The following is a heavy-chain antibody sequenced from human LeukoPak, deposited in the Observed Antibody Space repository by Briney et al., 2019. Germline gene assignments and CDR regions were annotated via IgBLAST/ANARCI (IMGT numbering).Heavy chain of an antibody. V-gene: IGHV4-59*01. D-gene: IGHD3-10*01. CDR3: ARAVGGDGSGSL. J-gene: IGHJ4*02. Sequence: PSETLSLTCTVSGGSIRSYYWSWIRQSPGKGLEWIGYIYYSGSTNYNPSLKSRVTISVDTSKNQFSLKLSSVTAADTAVYYCARAVGGDGSGSLWGPGTLVTVSS. CDR2: IYYSGST. CDR1: GGSIRSYY.